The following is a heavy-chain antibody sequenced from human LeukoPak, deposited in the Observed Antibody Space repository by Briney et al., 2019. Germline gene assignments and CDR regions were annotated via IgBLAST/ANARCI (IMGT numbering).Heavy chain of an antibody. CDR2: ISGSGGST. Sequence: PGGSLRLSCAASGFTLSTYAMSWVRQAPGKGLEWVSAISGSGGSTYYADSVKGRFTISRDNSKNTLYLQMNSLRAEDTAVYYCAKKVRLGATGPFDYWGQGTLVTVSS. CDR3: AKKVRLGATGPFDY. V-gene: IGHV3-23*01. J-gene: IGHJ4*02. D-gene: IGHD1-26*01. CDR1: GFTLSTYA.